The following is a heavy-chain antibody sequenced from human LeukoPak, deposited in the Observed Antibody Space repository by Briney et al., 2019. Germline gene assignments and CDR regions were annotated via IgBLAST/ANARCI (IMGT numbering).Heavy chain of an antibody. CDR2: INPNSGGT. D-gene: IGHD2-15*01. V-gene: IGHV1-2*02. J-gene: IGHJ4*02. Sequence: ASVKVSCKASGYTFTGYYMHWVRQAPGQGLEWMGWINPNSGGTNYAQKFQGRVTMTRDTSISTAYMELSRLRSEDTAVYYCARAPQDCSGGSCYSVSFDYWGQGTLVTVSS. CDR3: ARAPQDCSGGSCYSVSFDY. CDR1: GYTFTGYY.